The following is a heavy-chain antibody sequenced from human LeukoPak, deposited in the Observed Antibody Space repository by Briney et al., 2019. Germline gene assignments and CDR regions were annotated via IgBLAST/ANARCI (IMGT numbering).Heavy chain of an antibody. D-gene: IGHD2-15*01. CDR2: ISHTAST. Sequence: PSETLSLTCTVSGGSMSHHWSWIRQSPGKGLEWIGYISHTASTNYNPSLKSRVTLSIDTSKSQLSFQLTSVTAADTAVYYCARAPRCSGGSCDAGAFDIWGQGTMVTVSS. V-gene: IGHV4-59*11. CDR1: GGSMSHH. CDR3: ARAPRCSGGSCDAGAFDI. J-gene: IGHJ3*02.